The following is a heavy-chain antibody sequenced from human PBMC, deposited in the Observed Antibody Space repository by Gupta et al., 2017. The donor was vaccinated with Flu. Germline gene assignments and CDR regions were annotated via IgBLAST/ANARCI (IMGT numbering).Heavy chain of an antibody. Sequence: EVQLVDSGGGLVQPGWSLRLSCSASDSPLSSYAMHWVRQAPGWGLEYVSTIDSNGGSTYYGDSVKSRFIISRDNSKNTLYLQMSSLRVEDTVVYYWVKDGPGSGWYDLDYWGQGTLVTVSS. V-gene: IGHV3-64D*06. D-gene: IGHD6-19*01. J-gene: IGHJ4*02. CDR3: VKDGPGSGWYDLDY. CDR2: IDSNGGST. CDR1: DSPLSSYA.